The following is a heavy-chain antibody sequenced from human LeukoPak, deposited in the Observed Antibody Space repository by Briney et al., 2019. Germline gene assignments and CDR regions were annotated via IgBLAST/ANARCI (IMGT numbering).Heavy chain of an antibody. Sequence: SQNLSLTCAISGDSVSSNSAAWNWIRQSPSRGLEWLGRTYYRSKWYNDYAVSVISRIIINPDTSKNQFSLQLNSVTPEDTAVYYCARGWEPYSSSLDYWGQGTLVTVSS. J-gene: IGHJ4*02. D-gene: IGHD6-13*01. V-gene: IGHV6-1*01. CDR1: GDSVSSNSAA. CDR3: ARGWEPYSSSLDY. CDR2: TYYRSKWYN.